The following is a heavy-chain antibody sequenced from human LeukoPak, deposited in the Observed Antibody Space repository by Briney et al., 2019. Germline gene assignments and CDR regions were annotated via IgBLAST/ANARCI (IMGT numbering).Heavy chain of an antibody. CDR3: ARLTNWNDARLDY. CDR2: IYPDESNI. J-gene: IGHJ4*02. D-gene: IGHD1-20*01. V-gene: IGHV5-51*01. CDR1: GYSFPTYW. Sequence: GESLKISCQGSGYSFPTYWIAWVRQMPGKGLEWMGIIYPDESNIRYSPSFQGQVTISADKSISTAYLQWSSLKASDTAMYYCARLTNWNDARLDYWDQGTLVNVSS.